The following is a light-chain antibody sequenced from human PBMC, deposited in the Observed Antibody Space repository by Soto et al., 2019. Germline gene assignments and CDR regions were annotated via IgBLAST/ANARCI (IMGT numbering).Light chain of an antibody. V-gene: IGKV3-15*01. CDR2: AAS. Sequence: EIGVTQSQATLSVSLGDGATLSCRASQSVSSYLTWYQHKPGQAPRILVYAASTRATGVPARFSGSGSGTEFTLTISSLQSEDFAVYSCQEYNNWPLTFGGGTKVDIK. CDR1: QSVSSY. CDR3: QEYNNWPLT. J-gene: IGKJ4*01.